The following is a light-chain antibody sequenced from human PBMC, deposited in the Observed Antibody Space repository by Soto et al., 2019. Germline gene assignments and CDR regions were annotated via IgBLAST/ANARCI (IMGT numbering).Light chain of an antibody. CDR3: QSYDRRSHV. CDR2: GNS. CDR1: SSNIGAGYD. J-gene: IGLJ1*01. Sequence: QSVLTQPPSVSGAPGQRVTISCTGSSSNIGAGYDVHWYQQLPGTAPKLLIYGNSNRPSGVPDRFSGSKSGTSASLAITGLQAEDEADYYCQSYDRRSHVFGTGTKLTVL. V-gene: IGLV1-40*01.